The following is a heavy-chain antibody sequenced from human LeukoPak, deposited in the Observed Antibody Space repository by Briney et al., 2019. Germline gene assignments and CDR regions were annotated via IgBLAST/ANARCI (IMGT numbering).Heavy chain of an antibody. CDR3: ARVGDYVWGSYHSFDY. J-gene: IGHJ4*02. V-gene: IGHV3-66*01. CDR2: IYSGGST. Sequence: GGSLRLSCAASGFTVSSNYMSWVRQAPGKGLEWVSVIYSGGSTYYADSVKGRFTISRDNSKNTLYLQMNSLRAEDTAVYYCARVGDYVWGSYHSFDYWGQGTLVTVSS. D-gene: IGHD3-16*02. CDR1: GFTVSSNY.